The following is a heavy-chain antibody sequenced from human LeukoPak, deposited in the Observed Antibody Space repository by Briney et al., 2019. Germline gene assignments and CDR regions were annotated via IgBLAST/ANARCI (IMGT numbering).Heavy chain of an antibody. V-gene: IGHV4-38-2*01. J-gene: IGHJ4*02. CDR3: ARLYYSYGIMDFDY. CDR1: GYSLSSGYY. CDR2: IYHSGST. D-gene: IGHD5-18*01. Sequence: PSETQSLTCAVSGYSLSSGYYWGWIRQPPGKGLEWIGSIYHSGSTYYNPSLKSRVTISVDTSKNQFSLKLSSVTAADTAVYYCARLYYSYGIMDFDYWGQGTLVTVSS.